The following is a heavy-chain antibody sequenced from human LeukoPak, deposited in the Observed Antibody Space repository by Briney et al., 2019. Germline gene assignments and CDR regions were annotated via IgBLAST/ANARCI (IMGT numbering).Heavy chain of an antibody. Sequence: GGSLRLSCAASGFTFDDYAMHWVRQAPGKGLEWVSGISWNSGSIGYADSVKGRFTISRDNAKNSLYLQMNSLRAEDTALYYCAKDLTTDRRDGYSHFDYWGQGTLVTVSS. CDR1: GFTFDDYA. CDR2: ISWNSGSI. V-gene: IGHV3-9*01. J-gene: IGHJ4*02. CDR3: AKDLTTDRRDGYSHFDY. D-gene: IGHD5-24*01.